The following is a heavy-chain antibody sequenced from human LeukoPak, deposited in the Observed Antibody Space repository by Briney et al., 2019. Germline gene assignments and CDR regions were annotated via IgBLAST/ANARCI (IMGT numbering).Heavy chain of an antibody. CDR2: ISSSGSTI. Sequence: PGGSLRLSCAASGFTFSDYYMSWIRQAPGKGLEWVSYISSSGSTIYYADSVKGRFTISRDNSKNTLYLQMNSLRAEDTAVYYCAREGTNHYYQNMDVWGKGTTVTVSS. CDR1: GFTFSDYY. D-gene: IGHD1-1*01. V-gene: IGHV3-11*04. CDR3: AREGTNHYYQNMDV. J-gene: IGHJ6*03.